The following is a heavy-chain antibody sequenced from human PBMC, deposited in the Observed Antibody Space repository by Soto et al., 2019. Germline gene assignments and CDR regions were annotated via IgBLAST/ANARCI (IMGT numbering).Heavy chain of an antibody. V-gene: IGHV1-69*01. D-gene: IGHD2-8*01. J-gene: IGHJ6*02. Sequence: QVQLVQSGAEVKKPGSSVKVSCKASGGTFSSYAISWVRQAPGQGLEWMGGIIPIFGTANYAQKFQGRVTITADESTSTASIELSSLRSEDTAVYYCATEGYCTKGVCPYYYYGMDVWGQGTTVTVSS. CDR3: ATEGYCTKGVCPYYYYGMDV. CDR1: GGTFSSYA. CDR2: IIPIFGTA.